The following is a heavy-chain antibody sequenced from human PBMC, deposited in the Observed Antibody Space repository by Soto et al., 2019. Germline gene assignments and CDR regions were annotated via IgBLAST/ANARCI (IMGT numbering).Heavy chain of an antibody. CDR1: GYTFTGYY. V-gene: IGHV1-2*04. CDR3: ARGSKGWNYWYFDY. Sequence: ASVKVSCKASGYTFTGYYMHWVRQAPGQGLEWMGWINPNSGGTNYAQKFQGWVTMTRDTSISTAYMELSRLRSDDTAVYYCARGSKGWNYWYFDYWGQGTLVTVSS. D-gene: IGHD1-7*01. J-gene: IGHJ4*02. CDR2: INPNSGGT.